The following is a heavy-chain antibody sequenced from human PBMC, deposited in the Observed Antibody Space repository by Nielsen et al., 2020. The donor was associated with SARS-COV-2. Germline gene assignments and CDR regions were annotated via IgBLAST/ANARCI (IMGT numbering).Heavy chain of an antibody. CDR2: ISGNGAYI. CDR3: ARGATTTLTTRVNWLDP. Sequence: GGSLRLSCGASGFSFISYAMSWVRQAPGKGLEWVSGISGNGAYIYYGDSVRGRFTISRDNSNNILYLQMNNLRAEDTAVYYCARGATTTLTTRVNWLDPWGQGTLVTVSS. D-gene: IGHD4-11*01. CDR1: GFSFISYA. J-gene: IGHJ5*02. V-gene: IGHV3-23*01.